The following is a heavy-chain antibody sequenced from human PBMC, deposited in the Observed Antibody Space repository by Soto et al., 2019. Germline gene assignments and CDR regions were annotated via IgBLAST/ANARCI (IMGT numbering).Heavy chain of an antibody. J-gene: IGHJ5*02. D-gene: IGHD5-18*01. V-gene: IGHV4-39*01. CDR3: ARHDRGYSYGHNWFDP. CDR1: GGSISSSSYY. Sequence: PSETLSLTCTVSGGSISSSSYYWGWIRQPPGKGLEWIGSIYYSGSTYYNPSLKSRVTISVDTSKNQFSLKLSSVTAADTAVYYCARHDRGYSYGHNWFDPWGQGTLVTVSS. CDR2: IYYSGST.